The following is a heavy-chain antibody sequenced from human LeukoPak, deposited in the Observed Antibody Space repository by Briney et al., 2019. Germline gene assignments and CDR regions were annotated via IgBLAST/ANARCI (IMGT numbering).Heavy chain of an antibody. CDR3: ARLGVTMVRGPENWFDP. J-gene: IGHJ5*02. CDR2: IYYSGST. D-gene: IGHD3-10*01. V-gene: IGHV4-59*08. Sequence: SETLSLTCTVSGGSISSYYWSWIGQPPGKGLEWVGYIYYSGSTNYNPSLKSRVTISVDTSKNQFSLKLSSVTAADTAVYYCARLGVTMVRGPENWFDPWGQGTLVTVSS. CDR1: GGSISSYY.